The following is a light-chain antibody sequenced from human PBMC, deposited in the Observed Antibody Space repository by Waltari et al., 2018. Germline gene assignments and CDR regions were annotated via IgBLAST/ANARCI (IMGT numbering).Light chain of an antibody. Sequence: DIQMTQSPSSLSASVGARVTISCRASQTISIYLNWFQQKPGKAPKLLIYAASSLQSGVPSRFSGNGSGTDFTLTISSLQPEDFATYYCQHSYSTPPFTFGPGTKVDIK. CDR3: QHSYSTPPFT. CDR2: AAS. V-gene: IGKV1-39*01. CDR1: QTISIY. J-gene: IGKJ3*01.